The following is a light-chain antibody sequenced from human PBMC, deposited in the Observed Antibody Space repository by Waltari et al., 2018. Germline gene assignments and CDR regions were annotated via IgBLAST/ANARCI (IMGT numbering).Light chain of an antibody. CDR3: QVWDSTTDHAI. CDR2: DNS. V-gene: IGLV3-21*03. CDR1: DIGRKN. Sequence: SYVVTQPPSVSLAPGKTATITCGGDDIGRKNVWWYQQRPGQATVLVVYDNSDRSSGVPERFSGSNSGDTATLTISRVEVGDEADFYCQVWDSTTDHAIFGGGTKLTVL. J-gene: IGLJ2*01.